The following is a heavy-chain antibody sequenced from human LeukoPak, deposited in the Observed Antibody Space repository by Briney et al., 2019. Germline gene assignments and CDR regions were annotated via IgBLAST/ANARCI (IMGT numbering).Heavy chain of an antibody. CDR1: GYTFTSYG. V-gene: IGHV1-46*01. D-gene: IGHD1-26*01. CDR2: INPSGGST. Sequence: GASVKVSCKASGYTFTSYGISWVRQAPGQGLEWMGIINPSGGSTSYAQKFQGRVTMTRDTSTSTVYMELSSLRSEDTAVYYCARDRGSYEDYWGQGTLVTVSS. CDR3: ARDRGSYEDY. J-gene: IGHJ4*02.